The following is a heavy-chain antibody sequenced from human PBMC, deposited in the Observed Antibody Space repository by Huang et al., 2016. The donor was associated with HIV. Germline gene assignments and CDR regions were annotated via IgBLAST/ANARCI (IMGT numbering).Heavy chain of an antibody. CDR2: IYSGCTT. CDR1: GFTVSTN. CDR3: AKEGDTGAALGY. Sequence: EVQLVESGGGLIQPGGPLRLSCAASGFTVSTNSLIYSGCTTYYADSVKGRFTISRDDSENTLYLHMTSLRAGDTAVYYCAKEGDTGAALGYWGQGTLVTVS. D-gene: IGHD2-8*02. J-gene: IGHJ4*02. V-gene: IGHV3-53*01.